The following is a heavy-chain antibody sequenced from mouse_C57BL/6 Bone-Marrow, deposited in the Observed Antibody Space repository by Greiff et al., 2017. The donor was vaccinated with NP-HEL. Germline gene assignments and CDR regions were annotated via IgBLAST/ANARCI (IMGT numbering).Heavy chain of an antibody. CDR2: IRGGGRT. CDR3: AERDYGSTWFAY. J-gene: IGHJ3*01. D-gene: IGHD2-1*01. V-gene: IGHV2-9*01. Sequence: QVQLKESGPGLVAPSQCLSISCTVSGFSLTSYGVDWVRQPPGKGLEWLGVIRGGGRTNYNSALMSSLSISKDNSKSQVFLKMNSLQADDTAMYDSAERDYGSTWFAYWGQGTLVTVSA. CDR1: GFSLTSYG.